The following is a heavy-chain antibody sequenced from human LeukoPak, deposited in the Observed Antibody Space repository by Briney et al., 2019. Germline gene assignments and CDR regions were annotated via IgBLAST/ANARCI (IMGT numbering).Heavy chain of an antibody. CDR1: GGSITSYY. CDR2: IYYSGST. CDR3: AREEVLLWFGEARLFDP. Sequence: KPSETLSLTCTVPGGSITSYYWSWIRQPPGKGLEWIGYIYYSGSTTYNPSLKCRVTISVDTSKNQFSLKLSSVTAADTAVYYCAREEVLLWFGEARLFDPWGQGTLVTVSS. V-gene: IGHV4-59*01. J-gene: IGHJ5*02. D-gene: IGHD3-10*01.